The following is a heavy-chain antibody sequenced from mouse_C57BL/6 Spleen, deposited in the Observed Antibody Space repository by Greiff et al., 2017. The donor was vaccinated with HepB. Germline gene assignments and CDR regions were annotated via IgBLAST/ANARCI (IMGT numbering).Heavy chain of an antibody. J-gene: IGHJ1*03. V-gene: IGHV1-54*01. CDR3: ARWDGNLWYFDV. Sequence: QVQLKESGAELVRPGTSVKVSCKASGYAFTNYLIEWVKQRPGQGLEWIGVINPGSGGTNYNEKFKGKATLTADKSSSTAYMQLSSLTSEDSAVYFCARWDGNLWYFDVWGTGTTVTVSS. CDR2: INPGSGGT. D-gene: IGHD2-1*01. CDR1: GYAFTNYL.